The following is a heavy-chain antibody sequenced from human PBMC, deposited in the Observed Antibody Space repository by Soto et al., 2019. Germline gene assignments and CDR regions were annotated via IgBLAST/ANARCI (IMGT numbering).Heavy chain of an antibody. Sequence: GGSLRLSCAASGFTFSYYYINWIRQSPGKGLEWVSYISSSSTYTNYADSVKGRFTISRDNAKNSLFLQMNSLRAEDTAVYYCARVRGLLRSHDAFDIWGQGTMVTVSS. CDR2: ISSSSTYT. J-gene: IGHJ3*02. CDR3: ARVRGLLRSHDAFDI. CDR1: GFTFSYYY. V-gene: IGHV3-11*06. D-gene: IGHD4-17*01.